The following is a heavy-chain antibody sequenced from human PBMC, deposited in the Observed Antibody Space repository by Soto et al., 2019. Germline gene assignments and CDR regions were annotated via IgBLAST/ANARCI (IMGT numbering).Heavy chain of an antibody. V-gene: IGHV3-33*06. J-gene: IGHJ4*02. Sequence: GGSLRLSCASSGSIFRGYGMHWVRQAPGKGLEWVAVIRYDGSNINYADSVMGRFTISRDNSKNTLYLEMNSLRAEDTAVYYCAKDQSSRWYYFDYWGQGTLVTVSS. D-gene: IGHD6-13*01. CDR1: GSIFRGYG. CDR3: AKDQSSRWYYFDY. CDR2: IRYDGSNI.